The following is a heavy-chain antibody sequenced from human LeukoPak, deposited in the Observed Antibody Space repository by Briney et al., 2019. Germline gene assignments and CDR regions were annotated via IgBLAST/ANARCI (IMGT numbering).Heavy chain of an antibody. D-gene: IGHD6-13*01. CDR1: GGTFSSYA. Sequence: AASVKVSCTASGGTFSSYAISWVRQAPGQGLEWMGGIIPIFGTANYAQKFQGRVTITADESTSTAYTELSSLRSEDTAVYYCATIAAAGASNYYGMDVWGQGTTVTVSS. CDR2: IIPIFGTA. CDR3: ATIAAAGASNYYGMDV. J-gene: IGHJ6*02. V-gene: IGHV1-69*13.